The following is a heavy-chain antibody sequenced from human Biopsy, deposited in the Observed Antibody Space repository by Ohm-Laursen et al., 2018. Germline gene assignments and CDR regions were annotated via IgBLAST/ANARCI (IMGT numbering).Heavy chain of an antibody. Sequence: PSDTLSLTWAVYGESFNGCYWSWIRQTPGKGLEWIGEINHSGRTNYNPSLKSRVTISVDTSKNQFSLKVRSVTAADTAVYYCVRGVDYYDPYHYYALDVWGQGTTVTVSS. CDR3: VRGVDYYDPYHYYALDV. J-gene: IGHJ6*02. CDR1: GESFNGCY. V-gene: IGHV4-34*01. CDR2: INHSGRT. D-gene: IGHD3-22*01.